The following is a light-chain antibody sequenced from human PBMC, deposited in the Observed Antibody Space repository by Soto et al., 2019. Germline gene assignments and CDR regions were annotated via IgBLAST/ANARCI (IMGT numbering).Light chain of an antibody. CDR2: DAS. J-gene: IGKJ1*01. CDR3: HQYNDWPSWA. V-gene: IGKV3-15*01. Sequence: EIVMTQSPSTLSVAPGVRATLSCRASQSINRYLAWYQQKPGLAPKLLIYDASTRATGIPARFRASGSGTEFTLTISTLQSEDSALYYCHQYNDWPSWAFGHGTKVEI. CDR1: QSINRY.